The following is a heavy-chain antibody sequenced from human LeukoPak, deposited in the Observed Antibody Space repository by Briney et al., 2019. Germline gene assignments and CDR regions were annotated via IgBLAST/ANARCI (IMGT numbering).Heavy chain of an antibody. V-gene: IGHV3-7*03. CDR3: AKGSYGDYNHFDY. Sequence: GGSLRLSCTASGFTFSSYWMIWVRQAPGKGLEWVANIDRDGSEKYYVDSVKGRFTISRDNAKNSVYLQMNSLRAEDTAVYYCAKGSYGDYNHFDYWGQGTLVTVSS. CDR2: IDRDGSEK. J-gene: IGHJ4*02. D-gene: IGHD4-17*01. CDR1: GFTFSSYW.